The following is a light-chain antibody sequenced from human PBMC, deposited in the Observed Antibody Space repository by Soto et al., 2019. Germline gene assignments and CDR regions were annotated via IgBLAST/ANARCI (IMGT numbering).Light chain of an antibody. J-gene: IGKJ2*01. CDR1: QSIGSW. CDR3: QQYNGYSYT. V-gene: IGKV1-5*01. Sequence: DTQMTQSPSTLSASVGDRVTITCRASQSIGSWMAWYQQIPGKAPKLLIFDASTLQSGVPSRFSGSGSGTEFTRTISSLHPDDFATYYCQQYNGYSYTFGQGTTLEI. CDR2: DAS.